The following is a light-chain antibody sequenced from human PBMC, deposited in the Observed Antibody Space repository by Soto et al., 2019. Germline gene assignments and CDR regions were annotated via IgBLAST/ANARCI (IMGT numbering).Light chain of an antibody. V-gene: IGLV2-14*03. J-gene: IGLJ1*01. CDR3: ISYTDRQSYL. CDR2: AVS. Sequence: QSALTQPASVSGSPGQSITISCSGTSSDIGSYNHVAWYQQFPGKSPKLMIYAVSDRLPGVSDRFSGSKSGITASLTISGLQTEDEADYYCISYTDRQSYLFGTGTKVTVL. CDR1: SSDIGSYNH.